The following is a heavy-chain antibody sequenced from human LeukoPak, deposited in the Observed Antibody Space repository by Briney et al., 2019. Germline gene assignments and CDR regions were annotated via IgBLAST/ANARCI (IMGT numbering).Heavy chain of an antibody. CDR3: AITRDGLRDYYYYMDV. Sequence: NLSETLSLTCTVSGGSISSYYWSWIRQPPGKGLEWIGYIYYSGSTNYNPSLKSRVTISVDTSKNQFSLKLSSVTAADTAVYYCAITRDGLRDYYYYMDVWGKGTTVTVSS. D-gene: IGHD5-24*01. CDR2: IYYSGST. J-gene: IGHJ6*03. V-gene: IGHV4-59*08. CDR1: GGSISSYY.